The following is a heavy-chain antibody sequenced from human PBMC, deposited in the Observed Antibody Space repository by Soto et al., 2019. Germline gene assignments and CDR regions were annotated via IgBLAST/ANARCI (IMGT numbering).Heavy chain of an antibody. D-gene: IGHD3-10*01. J-gene: IGHJ4*02. Sequence: GGSLRLSCASSGFTFSNYAMSWVRQAPGKGLEWVSTISGSGGSTHYADSVKGRFTISRDNSKNTLYLPMNSLRAEDTAVYYCARYSYGSGTPAPFDYWGQGTLVTVSS. CDR3: ARYSYGSGTPAPFDY. CDR1: GFTFSNYA. V-gene: IGHV3-23*01. CDR2: ISGSGGST.